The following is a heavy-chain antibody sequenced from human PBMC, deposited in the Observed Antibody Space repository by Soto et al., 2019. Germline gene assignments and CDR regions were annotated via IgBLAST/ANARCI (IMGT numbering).Heavy chain of an antibody. V-gene: IGHV3-11*01. CDR3: ARGTIVGAPYFDY. D-gene: IGHD1-26*01. CDR2: ISSSGSTI. J-gene: IGHJ4*02. Sequence: LRLSCAASGFTFSDYYMSWIRQAPGKGLEWVSYISSSGSTIYYADSVKGRFTISRDNAKNSLYLQMNSLGAEDTAVYYCARGTIVGAPYFDYWGQGTLVTVSS. CDR1: GFTFSDYY.